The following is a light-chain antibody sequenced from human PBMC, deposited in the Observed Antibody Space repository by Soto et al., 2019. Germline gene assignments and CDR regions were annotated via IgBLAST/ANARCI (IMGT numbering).Light chain of an antibody. Sequence: EIVMTQSPATLSVSPGERATLSCRASQSVSRYLAWYQQKPGQAPRLLIYGASTRATGIPARFSGSGSGTEFTLTISSLQSEDCAVYYCQQYNNWPPMYTFGQGTKLEIK. J-gene: IGKJ2*01. V-gene: IGKV3-15*01. CDR1: QSVSRY. CDR3: QQYNNWPPMYT. CDR2: GAS.